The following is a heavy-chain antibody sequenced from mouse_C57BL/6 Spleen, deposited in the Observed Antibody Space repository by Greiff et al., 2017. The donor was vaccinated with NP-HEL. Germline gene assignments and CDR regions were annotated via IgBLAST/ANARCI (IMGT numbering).Heavy chain of an antibody. CDR3: TTGDGSSYPFAY. J-gene: IGHJ3*01. CDR1: GFNIKDYY. Sequence: EVQLQQSGAELVRPGASVKLSCTASGFNIKDYYMHWVKQRPEQGLEWIGRIDPEDGDTEYAPKFQGKATMTADTSSNTAYLQLSSLTSEDTAVYYCTTGDGSSYPFAYWGQGTLVTVSA. V-gene: IGHV14-1*01. D-gene: IGHD1-1*01. CDR2: IDPEDGDT.